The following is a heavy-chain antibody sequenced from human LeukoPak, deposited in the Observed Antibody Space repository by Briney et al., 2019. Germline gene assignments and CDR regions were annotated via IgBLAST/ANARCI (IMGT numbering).Heavy chain of an antibody. Sequence: ASVKVSCKASGYTFKSYAITWVRQAPGQGLEWMGWIDPYSGNTNYAQKFQGRVTMTTETFTSTADMEVTSLRSDDTAVYYCAMGQLSFYYFDYWGQGTLVTVSS. CDR1: GYTFKSYA. D-gene: IGHD3-16*02. CDR3: AMGQLSFYYFDY. CDR2: IDPYSGNT. V-gene: IGHV1-18*01. J-gene: IGHJ4*02.